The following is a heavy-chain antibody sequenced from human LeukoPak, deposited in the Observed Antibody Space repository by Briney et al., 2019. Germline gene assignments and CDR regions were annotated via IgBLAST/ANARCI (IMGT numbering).Heavy chain of an antibody. V-gene: IGHV3-23*01. CDR1: GITSSNYA. Sequence: GGSLRRSCVASGITSSNYALRGVRQAPEKGLDWVSVISGSAHKIRYADSVKGRFTISRDNSENIVYLQMNNLRVEDTAVYYCAGRPTGYSSGYIHWGQGTLVTVSS. J-gene: IGHJ4*02. D-gene: IGHD5-18*01. CDR2: ISGSAHKI. CDR3: AGRPTGYSSGYIH.